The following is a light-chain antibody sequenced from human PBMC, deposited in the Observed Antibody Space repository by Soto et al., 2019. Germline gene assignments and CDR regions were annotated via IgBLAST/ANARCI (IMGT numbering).Light chain of an antibody. J-gene: IGKJ4*01. V-gene: IGKV3D-15*01. CDR2: GAS. Sequence: EVVMTQSPGTLSVSPGETATLSCGTSQSVSSNLAWYQQKPGQAPRLLICGASTRATGIPARFSGSGSGTEFTLTISYLRPEDSAVYFCQQYHDWVTFGGGTKVDIK. CDR1: QSVSSN. CDR3: QQYHDWVT.